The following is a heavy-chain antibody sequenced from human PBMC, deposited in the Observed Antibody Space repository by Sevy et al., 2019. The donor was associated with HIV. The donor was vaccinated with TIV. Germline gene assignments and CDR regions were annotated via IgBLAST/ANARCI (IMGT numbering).Heavy chain of an antibody. V-gene: IGHV1-69*13. J-gene: IGHJ4*02. CDR1: GRTFSSYA. Sequence: ASVKVSCKASGRTFSSYAFSWVRQAPGQGLEWMGGIIPMFATANYVQKFQGRVTITADESKSTAYMELSSLRSEDTAIYYCARSMSWYASFDYWGQGTLVTVSS. D-gene: IGHD6-13*01. CDR3: ARSMSWYASFDY. CDR2: IIPMFATA.